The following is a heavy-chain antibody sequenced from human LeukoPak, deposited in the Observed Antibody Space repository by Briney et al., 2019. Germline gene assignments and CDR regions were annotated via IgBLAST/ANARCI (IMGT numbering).Heavy chain of an antibody. CDR2: IKSKTDGGTT. Sequence: GGSLRLSCAASGFTFSNAWMSWVRQAPGKGLEWVGRIKSKTDGGTTDYAARVKGRFTISRDDSKNTLYLQMNSLKTEDTAVYYCTTAVTFGGVIVIPHDYWGQGTLVTVSS. CDR1: GFTFSNAW. V-gene: IGHV3-15*01. D-gene: IGHD3-16*02. CDR3: TTAVTFGGVIVIPHDY. J-gene: IGHJ4*02.